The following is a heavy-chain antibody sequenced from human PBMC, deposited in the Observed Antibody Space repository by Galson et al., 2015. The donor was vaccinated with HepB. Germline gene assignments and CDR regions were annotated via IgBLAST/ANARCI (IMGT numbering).Heavy chain of an antibody. D-gene: IGHD6-19*01. CDR2: IGTSAFTI. CDR1: GFTLSNYY. CDR3: ARDLSGSGDAFDI. Sequence: LRLSCAASGFTLSNYYMTWIRQAPGGGLEWVSYIGTSAFTIYYADSVRGRFTISRDNAENTLYLQMNSLRAEDTALYYCARDLSGSGDAFDIWGQGTMVTVSS. V-gene: IGHV3-11*01. J-gene: IGHJ3*02.